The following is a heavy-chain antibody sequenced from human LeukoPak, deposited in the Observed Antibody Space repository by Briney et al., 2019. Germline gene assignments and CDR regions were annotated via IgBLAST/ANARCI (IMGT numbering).Heavy chain of an antibody. CDR3: ARPQYQLIDY. CDR1: GGSISSYY. Sequence: SETLSLTCTVSGGSISSYYWSWIRQPDGKGREWVGLIYTSGSTNYNPSLKSRVTMSVDTSKNQFSLKLSSVTAADPAVYYCARPQYQLIDYWGQGTLVTVSS. D-gene: IGHD2-2*01. V-gene: IGHV4-4*07. CDR2: IYTSGST. J-gene: IGHJ4*02.